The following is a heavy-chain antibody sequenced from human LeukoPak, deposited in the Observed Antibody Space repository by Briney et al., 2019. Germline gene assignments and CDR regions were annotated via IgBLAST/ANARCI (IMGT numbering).Heavy chain of an antibody. CDR2: VNDSGST. Sequence: SETLSLTCTVYGESFGGYYWSWVRQPPGKGLEWIGEVNDSGSTHYNPSLKSRVTMSVDTSTSQISLTLSSVTAADTAVYYCARNSAYSSSSGINLWGQGTLVTVSS. CDR1: GESFGGYY. D-gene: IGHD6-6*01. J-gene: IGHJ5*02. V-gene: IGHV4-34*01. CDR3: ARNSAYSSSSGINL.